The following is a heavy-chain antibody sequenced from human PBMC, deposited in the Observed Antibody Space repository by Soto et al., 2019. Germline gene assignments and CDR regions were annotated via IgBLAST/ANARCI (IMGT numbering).Heavy chain of an antibody. J-gene: IGHJ6*02. CDR3: AKNPSTYYYYYGMDV. CDR2: ISGGGDST. CDR1: GFPFSSYA. V-gene: IGHV3-23*01. Sequence: GGSLRLSCAASGFPFSSYAMSWVPQAPGKGLEWVSSISGGGDSTYYADSVKGRLTISRDNSKNTLHLQMNSLRAEDTAIYYCAKNPSTYYYYYGMDVWGQGTTVTVSS.